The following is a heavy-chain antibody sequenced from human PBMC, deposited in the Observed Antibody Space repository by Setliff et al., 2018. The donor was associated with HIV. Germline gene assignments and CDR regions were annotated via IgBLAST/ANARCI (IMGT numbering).Heavy chain of an antibody. CDR1: GYSISSGYY. Sequence: PSETLSLTCAVSGYSISSGYYWGWIRQPPGKGLEWIGNIFYSGHTFYNPSLKSRVTISVDTSKNQFSLKLSSVTAADTAVYYCARGIAAAGRWGQGTLVTVSS. CDR3: ARGIAAAGR. J-gene: IGHJ4*02. D-gene: IGHD6-13*01. CDR2: IFYSGHT. V-gene: IGHV4-38-2*01.